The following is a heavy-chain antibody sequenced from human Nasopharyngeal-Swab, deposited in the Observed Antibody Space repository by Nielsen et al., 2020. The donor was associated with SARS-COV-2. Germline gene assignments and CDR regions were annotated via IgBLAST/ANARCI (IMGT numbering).Heavy chain of an antibody. V-gene: IGHV4-31*03. CDR2: VSYSGTT. CDR1: GGSTRSSAFY. J-gene: IGHJ3*02. CDR3: ASTESNIYHDGFNM. Sequence: SETLSLTCSVSGGSTRSSAFYWSWIRQVPGKGLEWIGHVSYSGTTSLNPSLQSRVSISLDPSENQFSLKLNSVTAADTAVYYCASTESNIYHDGFNMWGPGTMVAVSS. D-gene: IGHD2/OR15-2a*01.